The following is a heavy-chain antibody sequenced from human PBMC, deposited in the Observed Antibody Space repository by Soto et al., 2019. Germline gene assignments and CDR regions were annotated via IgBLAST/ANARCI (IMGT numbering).Heavy chain of an antibody. CDR2: INPNSGGT. J-gene: IGHJ4*02. CDR3: GRGGSSSNDY. D-gene: IGHD6-6*01. CDR1: GYTFTGYY. V-gene: IGHV1-2*02. Sequence: QVQLVQSGAEVKKPGASVKVSCKASGYTFTGYYINWVRQAPGQGLEWMGWINPNSGGTNYAQKLQGRVTMTRDTSISTAYMELSRPRPDDTAVYYCGRGGSSSNDYWGQGTLVTIAS.